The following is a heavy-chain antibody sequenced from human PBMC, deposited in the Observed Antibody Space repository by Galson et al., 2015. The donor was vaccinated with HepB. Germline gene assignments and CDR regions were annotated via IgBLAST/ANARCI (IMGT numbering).Heavy chain of an antibody. V-gene: IGHV1-18*01. D-gene: IGHD4-23*01. Sequence: SVKVSCKASGYTFTSYGISWVRQAPGQGLEWMGWISAYNGNTNYAQKLQGRVTMTTDTSTSTAYMELRSLRSDDTAVYYCARDFYGGFQPHWFDPWGQGTLVTVSS. CDR1: GYTFTSYG. J-gene: IGHJ5*02. CDR2: ISAYNGNT. CDR3: ARDFYGGFQPHWFDP.